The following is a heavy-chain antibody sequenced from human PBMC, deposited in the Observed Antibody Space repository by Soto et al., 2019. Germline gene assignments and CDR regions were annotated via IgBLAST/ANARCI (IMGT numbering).Heavy chain of an antibody. J-gene: IGHJ5*02. CDR2: IYYTGST. V-gene: IGHV4-31*03. CDR1: GAPITTAYY. D-gene: IGHD1-1*01. Sequence: TLSLTCTVSGAPITTAYYWTWVRQHPVKGLEWIGHIYYTGSTYYNPSLKSRLNISLDTSKNQFSLQLESVTAADTAIYFCARGNRFDPWGQGTLVTVSS. CDR3: ARGNRFDP.